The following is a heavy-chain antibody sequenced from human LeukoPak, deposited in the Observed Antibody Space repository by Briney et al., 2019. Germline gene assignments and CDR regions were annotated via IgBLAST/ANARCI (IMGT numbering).Heavy chain of an antibody. CDR1: GFTFSSFE. CDR2: IWYDGSNK. J-gene: IGHJ6*02. CDR3: AKDLGDYYGSGSLSPLYYYYYGMDV. V-gene: IGHV3-33*06. Sequence: GGSLRLSCAASGFTFSSFEMNWVRQAPGKGLEWVAVIWYDGSNKYYADSVKGRFTISRDNSKNTLYLQMNSLRAEDTAVYYCAKDLGDYYGSGSLSPLYYYYYGMDVWGQGATVTVSS. D-gene: IGHD3-10*01.